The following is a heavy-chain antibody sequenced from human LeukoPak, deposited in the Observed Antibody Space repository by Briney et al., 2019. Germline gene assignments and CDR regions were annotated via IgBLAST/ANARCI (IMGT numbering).Heavy chain of an antibody. J-gene: IGHJ4*02. D-gene: IGHD2-2*01. Sequence: GGSLRLSCAPSRFTFSSYSMNWVRQAPRKGLEWVSSISSSSSYIYYADSVKGRFTISRDNAKNSLYLQMNSLRAEDTAVYYCARETYCTSASCPIGDYFDSWGQGTLVTVSS. CDR1: RFTFSSYS. CDR3: ARETYCTSASCPIGDYFDS. CDR2: ISSSSSYI. V-gene: IGHV3-21*01.